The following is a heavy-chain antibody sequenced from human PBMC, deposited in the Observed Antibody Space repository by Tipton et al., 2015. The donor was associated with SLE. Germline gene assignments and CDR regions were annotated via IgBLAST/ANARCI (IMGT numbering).Heavy chain of an antibody. CDR3: ARTVTPRIIYYYGLDV. Sequence: GLVKPSETLSLSCTVSGGPISLYSWSWIRQPPGRGLEWIGYVDDSGTTTYNPSLKRRVTISIDTSTKGFSLNLRSVTAADTAVYYCARTVTPRIIYYYGLDVWGQGTTVTVSS. V-gene: IGHV4-59*01. J-gene: IGHJ6*02. CDR1: GGPISLYS. CDR2: VDDSGTT. D-gene: IGHD4-23*01.